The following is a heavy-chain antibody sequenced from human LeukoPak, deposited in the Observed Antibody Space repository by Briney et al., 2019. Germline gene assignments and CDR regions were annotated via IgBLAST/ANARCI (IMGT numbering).Heavy chain of an antibody. CDR3: AELGITMIGGV. J-gene: IGHJ6*04. D-gene: IGHD3-10*02. Sequence: GGSLRLSCAASGFTFSTYRMNWVRQAPGKGLEWVSYISSSGSTIYYADSVKGRFTISRDNAKNSLYLQMNSLRAEDTAVYYCAELGITMIGGVWGRGTTVTISS. CDR2: ISSSGSTI. V-gene: IGHV3-48*04. CDR1: GFTFSTYR.